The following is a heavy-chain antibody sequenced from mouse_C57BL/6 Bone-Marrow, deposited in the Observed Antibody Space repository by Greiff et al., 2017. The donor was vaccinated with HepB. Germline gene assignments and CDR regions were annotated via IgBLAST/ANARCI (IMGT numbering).Heavy chain of an antibody. CDR2: IDPSDSYT. V-gene: IGHV1-59*01. Sequence: QVQLQQPGAELVRPGTSVKLSCKASGYTFTSYWMHWVKQRPGQGLEWIGVIDPSDSYTNYNQKFKGKATLTVDTSSSTAYMQLSSLTSEDSAVYYCAREGSLYYFDYWGQGNTLTVSS. CDR1: GYTFTSYW. CDR3: AREGSLYYFDY. D-gene: IGHD1-1*01. J-gene: IGHJ2*01.